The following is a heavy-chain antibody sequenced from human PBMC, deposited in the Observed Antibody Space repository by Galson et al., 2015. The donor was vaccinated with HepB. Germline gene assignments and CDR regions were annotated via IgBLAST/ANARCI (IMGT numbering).Heavy chain of an antibody. D-gene: IGHD6-19*01. J-gene: IGHJ4*02. V-gene: IGHV3-48*02. CDR3: ARASPRSSGWYADY. Sequence: SLRLSCAASGFTFSNYNINWVRQAPGKGLEWISYIVTTSGTIHYADSVEDRFTISRDNAKNSLYLQMSSLRDEDTGVYYCARASPRSSGWYADYWGQGTLVTVSS. CDR2: IVTTSGTI. CDR1: GFTFSNYN.